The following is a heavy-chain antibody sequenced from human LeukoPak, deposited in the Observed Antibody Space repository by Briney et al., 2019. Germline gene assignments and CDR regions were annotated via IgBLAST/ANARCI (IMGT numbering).Heavy chain of an antibody. V-gene: IGHV1-69*04. CDR1: GVTLNTFS. Sequence: SVKVSCKASGVTLNTFSVSWVRQAPGQGLEWVGRILPSLNVPNYARRFQGRITISADRSANTVYMELTNLRFADTAIYFWARGSSGDRVDYWGQGTLVTVSS. CDR3: ARGSSGDRVDY. J-gene: IGHJ4*02. CDR2: ILPSLNVP. D-gene: IGHD7-27*01.